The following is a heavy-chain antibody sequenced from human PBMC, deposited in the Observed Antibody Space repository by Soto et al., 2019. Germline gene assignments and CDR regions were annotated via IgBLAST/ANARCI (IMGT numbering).Heavy chain of an antibody. Sequence: GGSLRLSCGASGFTFNKYSMNWVRQAPGKGLEWVSSISISDDYIYYADSVKGRFTISRDNAKNSLYLQMNSLRAEDTAVYYCARAVDVADLFDYWGPGTLVTVSS. CDR2: ISISDDYI. D-gene: IGHD6-19*01. V-gene: IGHV3-21*01. CDR3: ARAVDVADLFDY. J-gene: IGHJ4*02. CDR1: GFTFNKYS.